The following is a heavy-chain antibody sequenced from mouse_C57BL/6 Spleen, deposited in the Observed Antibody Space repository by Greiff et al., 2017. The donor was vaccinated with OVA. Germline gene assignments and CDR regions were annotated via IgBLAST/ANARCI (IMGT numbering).Heavy chain of an antibody. CDR1: GYAFSSYW. V-gene: IGHV1-80*01. J-gene: IGHJ2*01. CDR3: ARKRDGYDYFDY. CDR2: IYPGDGDT. D-gene: IGHD2-2*01. Sequence: VQLQQSGAELVKPGASVKISCKASGYAFSSYWMNWVKQRPGKGLEWIGQIYPGDGDTNYNGKFKGKATLTADKSSSTAYMQLSSLTSEDSAVYFRARKRDGYDYFDYWGQGTTLTVSS.